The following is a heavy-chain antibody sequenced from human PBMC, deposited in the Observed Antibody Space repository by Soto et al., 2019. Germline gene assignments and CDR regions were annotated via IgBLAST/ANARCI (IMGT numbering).Heavy chain of an antibody. CDR1: GGTSTRYA. J-gene: IGHJ4*02. Sequence: QERLVQSGAEVRKPGSSVKVSCKVTGGTSTRYAINWVRQAPGQGLAWMGGIVPMFVTSKYAQKFQGRVTITADTSKNIDYMELRSLISEDTAVYYCNRGSEYDFWSGYLWGQGTLVSVSS. CDR3: NRGSEYDFWSGYL. V-gene: IGHV1-69*06. CDR2: IVPMFVTS. D-gene: IGHD3-3*01.